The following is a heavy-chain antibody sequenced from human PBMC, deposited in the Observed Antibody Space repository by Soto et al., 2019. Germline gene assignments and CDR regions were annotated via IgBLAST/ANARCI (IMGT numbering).Heavy chain of an antibody. CDR1: GFTFHNYA. CDR2: INGPGDDT. D-gene: IGHD3-16*01. J-gene: IGHJ4*03. V-gene: IGHV3-23*01. Sequence: EVQLLEAGGNLVQPGGSLRLSCAASGFTFHNYAMSWVRQAPGKGLEWVSSINGPGDDTYYADSVKGRFTISRDNSNKTLRLQMNRLRAEDTAICYRANKEVYEHVWWRSPLDWGQGTLVTVSS. CDR3: ANKEVYEHVWWRSPLD.